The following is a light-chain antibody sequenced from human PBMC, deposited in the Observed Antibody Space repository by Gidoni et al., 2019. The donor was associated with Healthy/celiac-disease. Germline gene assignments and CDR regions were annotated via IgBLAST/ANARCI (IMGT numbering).Light chain of an antibody. Sequence: QSALTQPRSVSGSPGQSVTISCTGTSSDVGGYNYVSWYKHHPGKAPKLMIYDFSKRPSGVPDRFSGSKSGNTASLTISGLQAEDEADYYCCSYAGSYVVFGGGTKLTVL. J-gene: IGLJ2*01. CDR3: CSYAGSYVV. CDR1: SSDVGGYNY. V-gene: IGLV2-11*01. CDR2: DFS.